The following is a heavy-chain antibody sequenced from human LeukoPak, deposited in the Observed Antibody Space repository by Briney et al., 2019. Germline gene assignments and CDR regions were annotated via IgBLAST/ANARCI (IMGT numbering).Heavy chain of an antibody. CDR2: IYPDDSDT. CDR1: GYSFTIYW. V-gene: IGHV5-51*01. D-gene: IGHD3-22*01. CDR3: ARPNITSYYDSRGYDAFDV. J-gene: IGHJ3*01. Sequence: GESLKISCKGSGYSFTIYWIGWVRQMPGKGLEWMGIIYPDDSDTRYSPSFQGQVTISADKSVSIAYLQWSSLKASDTAMYYCARPNITSYYDSRGYDAFDVWGQGTMVIVSS.